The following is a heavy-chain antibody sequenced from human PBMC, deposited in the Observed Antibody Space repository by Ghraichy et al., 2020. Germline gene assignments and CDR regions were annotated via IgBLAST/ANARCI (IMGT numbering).Heavy chain of an antibody. J-gene: IGHJ4*02. CDR2: IWYDGSNK. CDR1: GFTFSSYG. D-gene: IGHD3-3*01. CDR3: ARDGSPHRVLRFFPRLYYFDY. Sequence: GGSLRLSCAASGFTFSSYGMHWVRQAPGKGLEWVAVIWYDGSNKYSADSVKGRFTISRDNSKNTLYLQMNSLRAEDTAVYYCARDGSPHRVLRFFPRLYYFDYWGQGTLVTVSS. V-gene: IGHV3-33*01.